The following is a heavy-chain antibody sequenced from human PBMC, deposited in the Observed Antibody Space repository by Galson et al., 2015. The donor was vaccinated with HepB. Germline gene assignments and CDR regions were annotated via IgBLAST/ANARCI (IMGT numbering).Heavy chain of an antibody. V-gene: IGHV3-66*01. CDR1: GFTVSSNY. J-gene: IGHJ4*02. Sequence: SLRLSCAASGFTVSSNYMNWVRQAPGKGLEWVSVIYSGGSTYYADSVKGRFTISRDNSKNTLYLQMNSLRAEDTAVYYCARDLLLDYWGQGTLVTVSS. CDR3: ARDLLLDY. CDR2: IYSGGST.